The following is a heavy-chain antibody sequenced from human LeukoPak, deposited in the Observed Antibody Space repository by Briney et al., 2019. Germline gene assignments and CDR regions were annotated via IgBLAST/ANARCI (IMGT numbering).Heavy chain of an antibody. CDR3: ARLYGSGSLQYFDY. CDR1: GGSISSYY. D-gene: IGHD3-10*01. V-gene: IGHV4-4*07. J-gene: IGHJ4*02. Sequence: SETLSLTCTVSGGSISSYYWSWIRQPAGKGLEWIGRIYTSGSTNYNPSLKSRVTISVDTSKNQFSLKLSSVTAADTAVYYCARLYGSGSLQYFDYWGQGTLVTVSS. CDR2: IYTSGST.